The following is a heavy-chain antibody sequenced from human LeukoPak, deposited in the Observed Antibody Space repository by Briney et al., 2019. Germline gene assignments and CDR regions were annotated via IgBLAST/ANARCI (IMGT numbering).Heavy chain of an antibody. CDR1: GFTFSSYS. CDR2: ISSSSSYI. CDR3: ARSRGYSGYIFDY. D-gene: IGHD5-12*01. V-gene: IGHV3-21*01. J-gene: IGHJ4*02. Sequence: GGSLRLSCAASGFTFSSYSMNWVRQAPGKGLEWVSSISSSSSYIYYADSVKGRFTISRDNAKNSLYLQMNSLRAEDTAVYYCARSRGYSGYIFDYRGQGTLVTVSS.